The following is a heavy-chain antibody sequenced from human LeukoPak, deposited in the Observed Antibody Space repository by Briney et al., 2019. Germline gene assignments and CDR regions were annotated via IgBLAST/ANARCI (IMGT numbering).Heavy chain of an antibody. J-gene: IGHJ4*02. D-gene: IGHD3-3*01. CDR2: ISGSGGST. V-gene: IGHV3-23*01. CDR3: AKGTYYPRILGDY. CDR1: GFTFSSYA. Sequence: GGSLRLSCAASGFTFSSYAMSWVRQAPGKGLGWVSAISGSGGSTYYADSVKGRFTISRDNSKNTLYLQMNSLRAEDTAVYYCAKGTYYPRILGDYWGQGTLVTVSS.